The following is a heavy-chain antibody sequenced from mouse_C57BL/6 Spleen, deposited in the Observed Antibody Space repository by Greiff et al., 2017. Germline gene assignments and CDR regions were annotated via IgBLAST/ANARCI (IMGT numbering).Heavy chain of an antibody. Sequence: EVQLKESVAELVRPGASVKLSCTASGFNIKNTYMHWVKQRPEQGLEWIGRIDPANGNTKYAPKFQGKATITADTSSNTAYLQLSSLSSEDAAIYYCARSDSSGYLKSWMDYWGQGTSVTVSS. CDR2: IDPANGNT. D-gene: IGHD3-2*02. CDR3: ARSDSSGYLKSWMDY. CDR1: GFNIKNTY. J-gene: IGHJ4*01. V-gene: IGHV14-3*01.